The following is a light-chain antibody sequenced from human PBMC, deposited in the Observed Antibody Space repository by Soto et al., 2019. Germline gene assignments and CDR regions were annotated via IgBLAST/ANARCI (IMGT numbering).Light chain of an antibody. CDR1: SSNIGAGYD. J-gene: IGLJ2*01. CDR2: GNS. Sequence: QSVLTQPPSVSGAPGQRVTISCTGSSSNIGAGYDVHWYQQLPGTAPKLLIYGNSNRPSGVPDRFSGSKSGTSASLAITGLQAEDEADYYFQSYDSSPYVVFGGGTKLTVL. V-gene: IGLV1-40*01. CDR3: QSYDSSPYVV.